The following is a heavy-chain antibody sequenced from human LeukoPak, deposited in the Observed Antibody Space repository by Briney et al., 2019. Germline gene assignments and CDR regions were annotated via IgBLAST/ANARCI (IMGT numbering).Heavy chain of an antibody. V-gene: IGHV3-7*01. Sequence: PGRSLRLSCAASGFTFSSYWMSWVRQAPGKGLEWVANIKQDGSEKYYVDSVKGRFTISRDNAKNSLYLQMNSLRAEDTAVYYCARDRAVAGRSPAYYYYYMDVWGKGTTVTVSS. J-gene: IGHJ6*03. CDR2: IKQDGSEK. D-gene: IGHD6-19*01. CDR1: GFTFSSYW. CDR3: ARDRAVAGRSPAYYYYYMDV.